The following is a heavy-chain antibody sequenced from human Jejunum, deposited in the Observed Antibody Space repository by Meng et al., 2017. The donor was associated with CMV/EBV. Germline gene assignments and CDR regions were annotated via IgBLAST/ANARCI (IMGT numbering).Heavy chain of an antibody. D-gene: IGHD3-3*01. J-gene: IGHJ4*02. Sequence: CAASGFTVSNNSMSWVRQAPGKGLEWVSNIYGGGSTYYVDSVKGRFTISRDNSKNTVYLQMSSLRAEDTATYYCAREPWGGYYGPYWGQGSLVTVSS. V-gene: IGHV3-53*01. CDR3: AREPWGGYYGPY. CDR2: IYGGGST. CDR1: GFTVSNNS.